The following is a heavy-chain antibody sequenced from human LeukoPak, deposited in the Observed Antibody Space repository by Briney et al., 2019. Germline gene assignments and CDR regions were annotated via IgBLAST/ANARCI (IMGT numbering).Heavy chain of an antibody. CDR2: INPNSGGT. CDR3: ARYGTPITMVRGSDAFDI. D-gene: IGHD3-10*01. J-gene: IGHJ3*02. CDR1: GYTFTGYY. Sequence: ASVKVSCKASGYTFTGYYMHWVRQAPGQGLEWMGWINPNSGGTNYAQKFQGRVTMTRDTSISTAYMELSRLRSDDTAVYYCARYGTPITMVRGSDAFDIWGQGTMVTVSS. V-gene: IGHV1-2*02.